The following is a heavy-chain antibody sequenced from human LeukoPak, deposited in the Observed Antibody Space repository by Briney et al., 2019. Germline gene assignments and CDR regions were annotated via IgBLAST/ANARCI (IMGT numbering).Heavy chain of an antibody. J-gene: IGHJ4*02. CDR3: SRSRRSGYHDEPTDY. D-gene: IGHD3-3*01. V-gene: IGHV3-74*01. CDR1: GFTFSSYW. CDR2: INSDGSST. Sequence: GGSLRLSCAASGFTFSSYWMHWVRQAPGKGLVWVSRINSDGSSTSYADSVKGRFTISRDNSKNTLYLQMNSLRAEDTAVYYCSRSRRSGYHDEPTDYWGQGTLVTVSS.